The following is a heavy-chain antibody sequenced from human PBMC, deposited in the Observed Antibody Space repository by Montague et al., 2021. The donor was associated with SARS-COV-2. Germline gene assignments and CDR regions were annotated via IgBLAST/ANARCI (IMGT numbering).Heavy chain of an antibody. D-gene: IGHD3-10*01. J-gene: IGHJ6*02. V-gene: IGHV6-1*01. CDR3: ARGLWFEELLSLYYYYGMDV. Sequence: CAISGDSVPSNSAAWNWIRQSPSRGLEWLGRTYYRSKWYNDYAVSVKSRITINPDTSKNQFSLQLNSVTPEDTAVYYCARGLWFEELLSLYYYYGMDVWGQGTTVTVSS. CDR1: GDSVPSNSAA. CDR2: TYYRSKWYN.